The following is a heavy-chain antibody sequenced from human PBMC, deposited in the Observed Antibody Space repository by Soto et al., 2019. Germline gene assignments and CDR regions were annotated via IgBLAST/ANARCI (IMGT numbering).Heavy chain of an antibody. CDR3: ARQGIVVVPAAIRSYYYYYGMDV. V-gene: IGHV4-39*01. D-gene: IGHD2-2*01. Sequence: SETLSLTCTVSGGSISSSSYYWSWIRQPPGKGLEWIGSIYYSGSTYYNPSLKGRVTISVDTSKNQFSLKLSSVTAADTAVYYCARQGIVVVPAAIRSYYYYYGMDVWGQGTTVTVSS. CDR2: IYYSGST. CDR1: GGSISSSSYY. J-gene: IGHJ6*02.